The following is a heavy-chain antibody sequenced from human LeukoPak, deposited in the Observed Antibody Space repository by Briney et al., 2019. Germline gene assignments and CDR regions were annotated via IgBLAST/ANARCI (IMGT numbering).Heavy chain of an antibody. CDR3: ARLSSTLSVAATPYSDY. V-gene: IGHV4-30-4*01. J-gene: IGHJ4*02. Sequence: SQTLSLTCTVSGGSISSGDYYWSWIRQPPGKGLEWIGYIYYSGSTYYNPSLKSRVTISVDTSKNQFSLKLSSVTAADTAVYYCARLSSTLSVAATPYSDYWGQGTLVTVSS. CDR2: IYYSGST. CDR1: GGSISSGDYY. D-gene: IGHD6-19*01.